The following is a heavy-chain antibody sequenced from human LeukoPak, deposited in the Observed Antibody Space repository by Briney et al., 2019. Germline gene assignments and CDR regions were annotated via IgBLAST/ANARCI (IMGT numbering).Heavy chain of an antibody. CDR1: GGSVSSGSYY. V-gene: IGHV4-61*01. CDR2: IYYSGST. D-gene: IGHD3-22*01. Sequence: SETLSLTCTVSGGSVSSGSYYWSWIRQPPGKGLEWIGYIYYSGSTNYNPSLKSRVTISVDTSKNQFSLKLSSVTAADTAVYYCARVSPHIGHYYDSSGSEYFQHWGRAPWSPSPQ. J-gene: IGHJ1*01. CDR3: ARVSPHIGHYYDSSGSEYFQH.